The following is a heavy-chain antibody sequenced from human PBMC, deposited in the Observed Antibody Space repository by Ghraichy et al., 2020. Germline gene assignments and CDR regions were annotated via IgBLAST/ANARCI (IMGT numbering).Heavy chain of an antibody. CDR2: INHSGST. V-gene: IGHV4-34*01. CDR3: ARGGPWGYFDY. Sequence: SETLSLTCAVYGGSFSGYYWSWIRQPPGKGLEWIGEINHSGSTNYNPSLKSRVTISVDTSKNQFSLKLSSVTAADTAVYYCARGGPWGYFDYWGQGTLVTVSS. J-gene: IGHJ4*02. CDR1: GGSFSGYY. D-gene: IGHD3-16*01.